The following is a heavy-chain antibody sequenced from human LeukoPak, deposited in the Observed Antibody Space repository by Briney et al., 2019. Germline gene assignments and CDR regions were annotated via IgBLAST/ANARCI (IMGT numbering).Heavy chain of an antibody. CDR1: GYSFTNYW. J-gene: IGHJ4*02. CDR2: IYPGDSDT. CDR3: ARSYDSSGAQVDY. Sequence: GESLKISCKGSGYSFTNYWIGWVRQMPGKGLEWMGIIYPGDSDTRYSPSFQGQVTISADKSISTAYLQWSSLKASDTAMYYCARSYDSSGAQVDYWGQGTLVTVSS. D-gene: IGHD3-22*01. V-gene: IGHV5-51*01.